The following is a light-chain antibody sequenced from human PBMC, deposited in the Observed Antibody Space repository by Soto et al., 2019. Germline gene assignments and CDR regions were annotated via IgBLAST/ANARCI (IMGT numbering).Light chain of an antibody. Sequence: EIVMTQSPGTLSLSPGEVATLSCRASQSVSGSYLAWYQQKPGQAPRLLIYGASTRATGIPARFSGSGSGTEFTLTISSLQSEDFAVYYCQQYNNWPQTFGQGTKVDIK. CDR1: QSVSGSY. V-gene: IGKV3-15*01. CDR3: QQYNNWPQT. CDR2: GAS. J-gene: IGKJ1*01.